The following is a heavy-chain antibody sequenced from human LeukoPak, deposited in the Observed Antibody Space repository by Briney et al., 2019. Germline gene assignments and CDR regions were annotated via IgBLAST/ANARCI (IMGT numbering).Heavy chain of an antibody. D-gene: IGHD6-6*01. CDR1: GYTFTSYG. Sequence: ASVKVSCKASGYTFTSYGISWVRQAPGQGLEWMGWISAYNGNTNYAQKLQGRVTMTIDTSTSTAYMELRSLRSDDTAVYYCARLSTIYSSSSGNWFDPWGQGTLVTVSS. CDR2: ISAYNGNT. J-gene: IGHJ5*02. CDR3: ARLSTIYSSSSGNWFDP. V-gene: IGHV1-18*01.